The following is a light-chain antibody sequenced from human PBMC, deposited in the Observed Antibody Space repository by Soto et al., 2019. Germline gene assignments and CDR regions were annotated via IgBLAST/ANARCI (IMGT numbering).Light chain of an antibody. Sequence: QSVLTQPASVAGSPGQSITISCTGTSSDVGSYNLVSWYQQHPGKAPKLMIYEGSKRPSGVSNRFSGSKSGNTASLTISGLHAEDEADYDCCSYEGSSTLVFGGGTKLTVL. CDR3: CSYEGSSTLV. CDR2: EGS. J-gene: IGLJ3*02. V-gene: IGLV2-23*01. CDR1: SSDVGSYNL.